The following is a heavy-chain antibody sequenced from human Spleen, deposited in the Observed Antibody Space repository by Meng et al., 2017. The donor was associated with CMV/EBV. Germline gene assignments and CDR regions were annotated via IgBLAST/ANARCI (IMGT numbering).Heavy chain of an antibody. CDR2: IYHSGST. Sequence: HESAPGLVKPSATRSLTCVVPGASISSGSWGNWVRQPPGKGLEWIGDIYHSGSTNYNSSLKSRVTIAVDKSKNQFSLKLSSVTAADTAMYYCARGGGCSSSSCDLDYWGQGVLVTVSS. CDR1: GASISSGSW. V-gene: IGHV4-4*02. CDR3: ARGGGCSSSSCDLDY. J-gene: IGHJ4*02. D-gene: IGHD2-2*01.